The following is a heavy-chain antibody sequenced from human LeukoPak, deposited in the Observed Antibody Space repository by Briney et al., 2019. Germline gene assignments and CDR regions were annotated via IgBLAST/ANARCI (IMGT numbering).Heavy chain of an antibody. D-gene: IGHD5-18*01. CDR3: ARSRSSHSNGYSYGLGPLFDY. J-gene: IGHJ4*02. V-gene: IGHV4-59*01. Sequence: SETLSLTCTVSGGSISSYYWSWIRQPPGKGLEWIGYIYYSGSTNYNPSLKSRVTISVDTSKNQLSLKLSSVTAADTAVYYCARSRSSHSNGYSYGLGPLFDYWGQGTLVTVSS. CDR2: IYYSGST. CDR1: GGSISSYY.